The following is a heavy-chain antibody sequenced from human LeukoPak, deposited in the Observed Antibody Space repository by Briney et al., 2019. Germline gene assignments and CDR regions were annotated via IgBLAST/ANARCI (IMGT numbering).Heavy chain of an antibody. J-gene: IGHJ4*02. CDR2: IWYDGSNK. CDR3: ARDLPYYGSGLRFDY. V-gene: IGHV3-33*01. D-gene: IGHD3-10*01. Sequence: GGSLRLSCAASGFTFSSYGMHWVRQAPGKGLEWVAVIWYDGSNKYYADSVKGRFTISRDNSKNTLYLQMNSLRAEDTAVYYCARDLPYYGSGLRFDYWGQGTLVTVSS. CDR1: GFTFSSYG.